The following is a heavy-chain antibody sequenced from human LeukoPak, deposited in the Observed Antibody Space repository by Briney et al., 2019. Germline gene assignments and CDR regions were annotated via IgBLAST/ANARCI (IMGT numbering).Heavy chain of an antibody. CDR1: GFTFSSYG. J-gene: IGHJ4*02. V-gene: IGHV3-30*18. CDR2: ISYDGSNK. Sequence: PGGSLRLSCAASGFTFSSYGMHWVRQAPGKGLEWVAVISYDGSNKYYADSVKGRFTISRDNSKNTLYLQMNSLRAEDTAVYYCAKDRFFSSGWYGYFDYWGQGTLVTVSS. CDR3: AKDRFFSSGWYGYFDY. D-gene: IGHD6-19*01.